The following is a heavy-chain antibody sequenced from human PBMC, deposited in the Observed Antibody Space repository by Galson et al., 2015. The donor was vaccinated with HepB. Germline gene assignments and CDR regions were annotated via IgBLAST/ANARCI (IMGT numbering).Heavy chain of an antibody. CDR1: GYYFPTWW. D-gene: IGHD2/OR15-2a*01. CDR3: ARLRFDSSTTYNFDN. J-gene: IGHJ4*02. Sequence: QSGAEVKKSGESLKISCKGSGYYFPTWWIGWVRQRPGKGLEWMGIIFPDDSDTRYSPSFQGQVAMSADRSINTAYLQWSSLKASDPDMYYCARLRFDSSTTYNFDNWGPGPLVTVSS. CDR2: IFPDDSDT. V-gene: IGHV5-51*03.